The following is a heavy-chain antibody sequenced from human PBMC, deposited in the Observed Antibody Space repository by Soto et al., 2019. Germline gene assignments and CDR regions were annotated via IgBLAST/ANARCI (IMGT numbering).Heavy chain of an antibody. Sequence: PGGSLRLSCAASGFTFSSYGMHWVRQAPGKGLEWVAVISYDGSNKYYADSVKGRFTISRDNSKNTLYLQMNSLRAEDTAVYYCAKDGIVVVPAAMKGLYYYYGMDVWGQGTTVTVSS. CDR1: GFTFSSYG. D-gene: IGHD2-2*01. J-gene: IGHJ6*02. CDR2: ISYDGSNK. V-gene: IGHV3-30*18. CDR3: AKDGIVVVPAAMKGLYYYYGMDV.